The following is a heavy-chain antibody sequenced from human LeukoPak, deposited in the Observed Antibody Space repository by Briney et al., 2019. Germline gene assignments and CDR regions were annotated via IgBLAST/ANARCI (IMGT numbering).Heavy chain of an antibody. CDR1: GFTFSSYE. Sequence: PGGSLRLSSAASGFTFSSYEMNWVRQVPGKELVWFSRISTDGSATTYADSVQGRFTISRDNDKNTLYLQINSLSGEDTALYYCARDAGTLESGNSDWSLNWFDSWGQGTLVTVSS. V-gene: IGHV3-74*01. CDR2: ISTDGSAT. CDR3: ARDAGTLESGNSDWSLNWFDS. J-gene: IGHJ5*01. D-gene: IGHD3-9*01.